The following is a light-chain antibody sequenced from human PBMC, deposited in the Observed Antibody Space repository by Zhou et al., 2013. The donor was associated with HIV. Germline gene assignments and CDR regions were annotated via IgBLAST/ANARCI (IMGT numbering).Light chain of an antibody. CDR3: QHSYSTPLT. J-gene: IGKJ4*01. Sequence: DIQMTQSPSFLSASVGDRVTITCRASQSISSYLNWYQQKPGKAPKLLIYAASSLQSGVPSRFSGSGSGTDFTLTISSLQPEDSATYYCQHSYSTPLTFGGGTKVEIK. CDR1: QSISSY. CDR2: AAS. V-gene: IGKV1-39*01.